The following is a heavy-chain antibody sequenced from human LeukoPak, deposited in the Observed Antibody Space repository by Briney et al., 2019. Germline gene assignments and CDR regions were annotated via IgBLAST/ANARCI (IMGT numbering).Heavy chain of an antibody. J-gene: IGHJ4*02. D-gene: IGHD6-13*01. CDR1: GFAFSTYG. Sequence: GGSLRLSCAASGFAFSTYGMHWVRQAPGKGLEWVAVISYDGSNKYYADSVKGRFTISRDNSKNTLYLQMNSLRAEDTAVYYCAKDRTFRKAAVTYYFDYWGRGTLVTVSS. V-gene: IGHV3-30*18. CDR3: AKDRTFRKAAVTYYFDY. CDR2: ISYDGSNK.